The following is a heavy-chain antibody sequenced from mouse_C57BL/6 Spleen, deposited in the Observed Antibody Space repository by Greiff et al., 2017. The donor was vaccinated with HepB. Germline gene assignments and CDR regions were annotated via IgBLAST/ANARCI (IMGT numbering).Heavy chain of an antibody. V-gene: IGHV2-2*01. CDR3: ARWADSNRAMDY. Sequence: VQLQQSGPGLVQPSQSLSITCTVSGFSLTSYGVHWVRQSPGKGLEWLGVIWSGGSTDYNAAFIARLSISKDNSKSQVFFKMNSLQADDTAIYYCARWADSNRAMDYWGQGTSVTVSS. D-gene: IGHD2-5*01. J-gene: IGHJ4*01. CDR2: IWSGGST. CDR1: GFSLTSYG.